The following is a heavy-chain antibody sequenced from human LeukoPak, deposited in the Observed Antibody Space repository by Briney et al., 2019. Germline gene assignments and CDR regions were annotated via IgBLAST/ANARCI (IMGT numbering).Heavy chain of an antibody. J-gene: IGHJ4*02. CDR2: ISWNSGSI. D-gene: IGHD6-19*01. CDR1: GFTFDDYA. CDR3: AKSTRAYSSGWYDY. Sequence: GRSLRLSCAASGFTFDDYAMHWVRQAPGKGLEWVSGISWNSGSIGYADSVKGRFTISRDNAKNSLYLQMNSLRAEDTALYYCAKSTRAYSSGWYDYWGQGTLVTVSS. V-gene: IGHV3-9*01.